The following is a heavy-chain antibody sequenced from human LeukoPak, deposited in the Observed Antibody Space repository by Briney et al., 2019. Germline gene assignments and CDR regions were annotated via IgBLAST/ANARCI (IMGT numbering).Heavy chain of an antibody. CDR2: IIPIFGTA. D-gene: IGHD3-3*01. CDR1: GGTFSSYA. V-gene: IGHV1-69*13. Sequence: SVKVSCKASGGTFSSYAISWVRQAPGQGLEWMGGIIPIFGTANYAQKFQGRVTITADESTSTAYMELSSLRSEDTAVYYCAREVATSKTSRFLGPYYYYGMDVWGQGTTVTVSS. CDR3: AREVATSKTSRFLGPYYYYGMDV. J-gene: IGHJ6*02.